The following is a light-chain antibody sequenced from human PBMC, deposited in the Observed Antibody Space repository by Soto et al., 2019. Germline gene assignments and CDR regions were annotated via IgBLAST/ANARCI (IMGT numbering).Light chain of an antibody. Sequence: QSVLTQPASVSGSPGQSITISCTGTSSDVTFYNHVSWYQQHPGKAPKLLIYEINNRPSGVSHRCSGSKSGNTASLTISGLQAEDEADYYCSSFASTHTYVFGTGTKLTVL. CDR3: SSFASTHTYV. V-gene: IGLV2-14*01. CDR2: EIN. CDR1: SSDVTFYNH. J-gene: IGLJ1*01.